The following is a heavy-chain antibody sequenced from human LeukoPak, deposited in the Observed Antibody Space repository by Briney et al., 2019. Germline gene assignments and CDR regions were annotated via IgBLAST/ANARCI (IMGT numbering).Heavy chain of an antibody. D-gene: IGHD2-15*01. Sequence: PAGSLRLSCPPSGFTFSSYSMNWVRQAPGKGLEWVSYISISSSTIYHADSVKGRFTISRDNAKNSLYLQMNSLRAEDTAVYYCARRSACSGGSCYGIPYYYYMDVWGKGTTVTVSS. CDR2: ISISSSTI. J-gene: IGHJ6*03. CDR1: GFTFSSYS. CDR3: ARRSACSGGSCYGIPYYYYMDV. V-gene: IGHV3-48*04.